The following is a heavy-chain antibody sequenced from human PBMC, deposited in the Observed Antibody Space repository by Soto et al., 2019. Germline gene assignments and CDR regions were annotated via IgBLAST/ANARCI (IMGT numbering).Heavy chain of an antibody. D-gene: IGHD3-22*01. CDR2: IDPSDSYT. Sequence: GESLKISCKGSGYSFTSYWISWVRQMPGKGLEWMGRIDPSDSYTNYSPSFQGHVTISADKSISTAYLQWSSLKASDTAMYYCARVSVGYFYYYYYGMDVWGQGTTVTVS. J-gene: IGHJ6*02. CDR1: GYSFTSYW. CDR3: ARVSVGYFYYYYYGMDV. V-gene: IGHV5-10-1*01.